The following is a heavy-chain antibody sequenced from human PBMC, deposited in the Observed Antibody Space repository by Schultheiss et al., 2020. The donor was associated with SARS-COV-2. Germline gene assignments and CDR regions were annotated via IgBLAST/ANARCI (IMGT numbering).Heavy chain of an antibody. CDR3: AKERSSSWDYFDY. D-gene: IGHD6-13*01. CDR2: ISWNSGKI. CDR1: GFTFDDYA. J-gene: IGHJ4*02. Sequence: GGSLRLSCAASGFTFDDYAMHWVRQGPGKGLEWVSGISWNSGKIGYADSAKGRFTISRDNSKNTLYLQMNSLRAEDTAVYYCAKERSSSWDYFDYWGQGTLVTVSS. V-gene: IGHV3-9*01.